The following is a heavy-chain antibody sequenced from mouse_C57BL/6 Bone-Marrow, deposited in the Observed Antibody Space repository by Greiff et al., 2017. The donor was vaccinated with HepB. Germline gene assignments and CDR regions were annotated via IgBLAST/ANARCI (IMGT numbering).Heavy chain of an antibody. D-gene: IGHD1-1*01. J-gene: IGHJ4*01. CDR2: IRLKSDNYAT. CDR1: GFTFSNYW. CDR3: TGRGFITTVVRDYYAMDY. V-gene: IGHV6-3*01. Sequence: EVKLVESGGGLVQPGGSMKLSCVASGFTFSNYWMNWVRQSPEKGLEWVAQIRLKSDNYATHYAESVKGRFTISRDDSKSSVYLQMNNLRAEDTGIYYCTGRGFITTVVRDYYAMDYWGQGTSVTVSS.